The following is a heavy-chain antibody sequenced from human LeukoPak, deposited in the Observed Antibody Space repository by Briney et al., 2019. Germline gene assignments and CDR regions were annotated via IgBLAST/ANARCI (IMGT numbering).Heavy chain of an antibody. Sequence: SETLSLTWTFAGGSISTYYWSWIRQPPGRGMEWIGYIYYSGYTNYNPSLKSRVTISIATSKNQFSLKLSSVSAADTAVYYCSRQERWELPMLFDYWGQGTLVTVSS. D-gene: IGHD1-26*01. CDR1: GGSISTYY. V-gene: IGHV4-59*08. CDR3: SRQERWELPMLFDY. CDR2: IYYSGYT. J-gene: IGHJ4*02.